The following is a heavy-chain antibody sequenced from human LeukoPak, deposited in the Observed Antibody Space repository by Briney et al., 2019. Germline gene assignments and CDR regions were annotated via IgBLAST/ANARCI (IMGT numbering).Heavy chain of an antibody. CDR2: ISSSSSYI. D-gene: IGHD1-26*01. V-gene: IGHV3-21*01. CDR3: ARGVRGSYGTDL. J-gene: IGHJ5*02. Sequence: GGSLRLSCAASGFTFSSYSMNWVRQAPGKGLEWVSSISSSSSYIYYADSVKGRFTISRDNAKNSLYLQMNSLRAEDTAVYYCARGVRGSYGTDLWGQGTLVTVSS. CDR1: GFTFSSYS.